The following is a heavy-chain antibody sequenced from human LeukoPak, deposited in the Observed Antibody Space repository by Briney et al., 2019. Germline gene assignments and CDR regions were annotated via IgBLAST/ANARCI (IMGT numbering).Heavy chain of an antibody. CDR2: IYSGGST. CDR3: ARFDFWSGYVPFDY. V-gene: IGHV3-53*01. Sequence: PGGSLRLSCAASGFTVSSNYMSWVRQAPGKGLEWVSVIYSGGSTYYADSVKGRFTISRDNSKNTLYLQMNSLRAEDTAVYYCARFDFWSGYVPFDYWGQGTLVTVSS. CDR1: GFTVSSNY. D-gene: IGHD3-3*01. J-gene: IGHJ4*02.